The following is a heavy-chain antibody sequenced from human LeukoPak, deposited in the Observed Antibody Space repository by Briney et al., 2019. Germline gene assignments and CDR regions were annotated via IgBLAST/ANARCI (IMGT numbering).Heavy chain of an antibody. D-gene: IGHD1-14*01. CDR3: ARGVEPLAANTLAY. CDR1: GFTVITND. J-gene: IGHJ4*02. V-gene: IGHV3-53*01. CDR2: LYSDGNT. Sequence: GGSLRLSCAASGFTVITNDMTWVRQAPRKGLEWVSVLYSDGNTKYADSVQGRFTISRDNSKNTLYLEMNSLSPDDTAVYYCARGVEPLAANTLAYWGQGTLVPVSS.